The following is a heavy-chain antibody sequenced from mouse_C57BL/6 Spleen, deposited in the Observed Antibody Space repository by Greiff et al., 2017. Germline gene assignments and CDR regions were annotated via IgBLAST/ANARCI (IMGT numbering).Heavy chain of an antibody. CDR3: ARSYGNLMDY. V-gene: IGHV1-61*01. J-gene: IGHJ4*01. CDR2: IYPSDSET. Sequence: VQLQQPGAELVRPGSSVKLSCKASGYTFTSYWMDWVKQRPGQGLEWIGNIYPSDSETHYNQKFKDKATLTVDKSSSTAYMPLSSLTSEDSAVYYCARSYGNLMDYWGQGTSVTVSS. CDR1: GYTFTSYW. D-gene: IGHD2-1*01.